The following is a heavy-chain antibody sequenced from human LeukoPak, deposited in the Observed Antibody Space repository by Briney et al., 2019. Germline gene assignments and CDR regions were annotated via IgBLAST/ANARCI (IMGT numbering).Heavy chain of an antibody. D-gene: IGHD3-16*02. Sequence: SGGSLRLSCTASGFTFSSYGMHWVRQAPGKGLEWVAVISYDGSNKYYADSVKGRFTISRDNSKNTLYLQMNSLRAEDTAVYYCAKSPHYDYVWGSYRPYYFDYWGQGTLVTVSS. V-gene: IGHV3-30*18. CDR2: ISYDGSNK. J-gene: IGHJ4*02. CDR3: AKSPHYDYVWGSYRPYYFDY. CDR1: GFTFSSYG.